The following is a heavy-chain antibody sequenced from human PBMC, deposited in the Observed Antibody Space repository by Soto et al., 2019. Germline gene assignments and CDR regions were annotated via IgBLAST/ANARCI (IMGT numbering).Heavy chain of an antibody. D-gene: IGHD6-6*01. J-gene: IGHJ4*02. V-gene: IGHV3-23*01. Sequence: EVQLLESGGGLVQPGGSLRLSCAASGFTFSSYAMSWVRQAPGKGLEWVSAISGSGGSTYYADSVKGRFTISRDNSKNSRYLQEDSVRAEDTAVYYCAKKEGEGSLEARPHFDYWGEGTLVTVSS. CDR2: ISGSGGST. CDR1: GFTFSSYA. CDR3: AKKEGEGSLEARPHFDY.